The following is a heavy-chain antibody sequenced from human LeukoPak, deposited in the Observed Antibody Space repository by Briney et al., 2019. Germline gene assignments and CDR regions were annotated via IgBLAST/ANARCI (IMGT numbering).Heavy chain of an antibody. V-gene: IGHV4-4*02. CDR3: ARVPLHIVVVPAATRSRYYYGMDV. J-gene: IGHJ6*02. Sequence: PSETLSLTCAVSGGSISSSNWWSWVRQPPGKGLEWIGEIYHSGSTNYNPSLKSRVTISVDKSKNQFSLKLSSVTAADTAVYYCARVPLHIVVVPAATRSRYYYGMDVWGQGTTVTVSS. D-gene: IGHD2-2*01. CDR1: GGSISSSNW. CDR2: IYHSGST.